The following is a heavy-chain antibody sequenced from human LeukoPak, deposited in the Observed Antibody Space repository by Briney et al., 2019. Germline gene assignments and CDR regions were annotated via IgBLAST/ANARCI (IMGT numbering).Heavy chain of an antibody. J-gene: IGHJ5*02. CDR2: ISSSSSYI. CDR3: ARDDYGDYDGGVGFDP. V-gene: IGHV3-21*01. Sequence: GGSLRLSCAASGFTFSSYSMNWVRQAPGKGLEWVSSISSSSSYIYYADSVKGRFTISRDNAKNSLYLQMNSLRAEDTAVYYCARDDYGDYDGGVGFDPWGQGTLVTVSS. CDR1: GFTFSSYS. D-gene: IGHD4-17*01.